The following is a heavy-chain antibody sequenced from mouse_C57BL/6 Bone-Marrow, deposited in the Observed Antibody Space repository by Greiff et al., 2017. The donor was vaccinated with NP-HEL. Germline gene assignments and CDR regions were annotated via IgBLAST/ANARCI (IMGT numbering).Heavy chain of an antibody. CDR2: IDPEDGDT. CDR1: GFNIKDYY. V-gene: IGHV14-1*01. Sequence: VHVKQSGAELVRPGASVKLSCTASGFNIKDYYMHWVKQRPEQGLEWIGRIDPEDGDTEYAPKFQGKATMTADTSSNTAYLQLSSLTSEDTAVYYCTTDYYGGSYYFDYWGQGTTLTVSS. J-gene: IGHJ2*01. CDR3: TTDYYGGSYYFDY. D-gene: IGHD1-1*01.